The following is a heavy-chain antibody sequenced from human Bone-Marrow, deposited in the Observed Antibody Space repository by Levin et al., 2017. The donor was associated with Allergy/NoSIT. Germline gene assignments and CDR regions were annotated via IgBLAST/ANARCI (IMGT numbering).Heavy chain of an antibody. CDR2: INPNSGTS. CDR1: GFNFSGYY. CDR3: ARGEWSHSSVHYYRGLNV. J-gene: IGHJ6*02. Sequence: GESLKISCKASGFNFSGYYIHWVRQAPGQGLEWLGRINPNSGTSDYEERIQDRITMTRDTSINTAYMQLSGLRSDHTAVYYCARGEWSHSSVHYYRGLNVWGQGATVTVSS. V-gene: IGHV1-2*06. D-gene: IGHD2-8*01.